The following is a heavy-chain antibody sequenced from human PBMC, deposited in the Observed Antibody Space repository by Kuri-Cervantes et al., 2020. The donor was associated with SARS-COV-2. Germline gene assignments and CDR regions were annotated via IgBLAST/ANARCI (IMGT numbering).Heavy chain of an antibody. J-gene: IGHJ3*02. CDR3: ARDRSWYDSSGVDAFDI. CDR2: INHSGST. D-gene: IGHD3-22*01. V-gene: IGHV4-34*01. CDR1: GFTFIKYA. Sequence: ESLKISCAASGFTFIKYAMNWVRQGPGKGLEWIGEINHSGSTNYNPSFKSRVTISVDTSKNQFSLKLSSVTAADTAVYYCARDRSWYDSSGVDAFDIWGQGTMVTVSS.